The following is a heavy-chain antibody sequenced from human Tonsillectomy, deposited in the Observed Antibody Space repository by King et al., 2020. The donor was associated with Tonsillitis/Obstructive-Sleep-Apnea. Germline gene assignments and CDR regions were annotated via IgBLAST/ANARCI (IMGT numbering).Heavy chain of an antibody. CDR1: GGTFSSYA. Sequence: VQLVESGAEVKKPGSSVKVSCKASGGTFSSYAISWVRQAPGQGLEWMGRIIPILHIANYAQKFQGRVTITADKSTSTAYMELSSLRSEDTAVYYCATERVVVAAIGYYNMDVWGKGTTVTVSS. V-gene: IGHV1-69*09. CDR2: IIPILHIA. CDR3: ATERVVVAAIGYYNMDV. J-gene: IGHJ6*03. D-gene: IGHD2-15*01.